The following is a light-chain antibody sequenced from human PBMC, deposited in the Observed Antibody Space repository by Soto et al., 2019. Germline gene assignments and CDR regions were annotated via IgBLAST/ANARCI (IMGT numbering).Light chain of an antibody. Sequence: DFVMTQTPLSSPVTLAQPASICCRSTQGLVHSDGNSYFSWLHQPPGQPPRLLTYMITNRFSGVPDRFSGSEAGTDFTLKISRGEPEDVGVYYCMQATLPYAFGQGNKLQIK. CDR1: QGLVHSDGNSY. J-gene: IGKJ2*01. CDR2: MIT. V-gene: IGKV2-24*01. CDR3: MQATLPYA.